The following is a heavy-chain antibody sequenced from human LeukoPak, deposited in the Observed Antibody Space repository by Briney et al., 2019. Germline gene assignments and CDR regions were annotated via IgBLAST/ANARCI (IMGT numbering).Heavy chain of an antibody. J-gene: IGHJ3*02. D-gene: IGHD3-22*01. CDR1: GGSISSYY. CDR3: ARRANSGFDAFDI. Sequence: SETLSLTCTVSGGSISSYYWSWIRQPPGKGLEWIGYIYYSGTTNYNPSLKSRVTISVDTSKNQFSLKLSSVTAADTAVYYCARRANSGFDAFDIWGQGTMVTVSS. CDR2: IYYSGTT. V-gene: IGHV4-59*01.